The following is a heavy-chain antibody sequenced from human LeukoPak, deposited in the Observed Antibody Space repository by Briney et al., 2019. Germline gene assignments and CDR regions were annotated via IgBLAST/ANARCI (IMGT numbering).Heavy chain of an antibody. Sequence: QPGGSLRLSCAASGFTFSNYWMSWVRQAPGKGLEWVANINQDGSEKYYVDSVKGRFTISRDNARSSLYLQMTSLGVEDRVVYSCAKFQGRGGPGIFKYWGQEPWSPSPQ. V-gene: IGHV3-7*01. D-gene: IGHD3-3*01. CDR2: INQDGSEK. CDR3: AKFQGRGGPGIFKY. J-gene: IGHJ4*01. CDR1: GFTFSNYW.